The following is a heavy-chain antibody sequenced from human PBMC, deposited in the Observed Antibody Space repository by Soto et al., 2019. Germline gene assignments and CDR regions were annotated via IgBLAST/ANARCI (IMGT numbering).Heavy chain of an antibody. CDR1: GYTFTDSY. J-gene: IGHJ4*02. CDR3: ARDAGAAMGFQY. Sequence: QVQLVQSGAEVKEPGASVRLSCKASGYTFTDSYIHWGRQAPGQGLEWMGVINPVGGSTTYIQKFQGRVTLTRDMSTTTVHMVLSALRSDDTATYYCARDAGAAMGFQYWGQGTPVNVFS. D-gene: IGHD5-18*01. V-gene: IGHV1-46*01. CDR2: INPVGGST.